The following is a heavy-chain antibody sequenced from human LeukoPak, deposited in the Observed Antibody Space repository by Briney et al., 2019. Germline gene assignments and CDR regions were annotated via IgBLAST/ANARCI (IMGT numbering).Heavy chain of an antibody. CDR2: IYHSGST. CDR1: GYSISSGYY. CDR3: ARKPTFWGSYRYARLYYFDY. J-gene: IGHJ4*02. D-gene: IGHD3-16*02. Sequence: PSETLSLTCAVSGYSISSGYYWGWIRQPPGKGLEWIGSIYHSGSTYYNPSLKSRVTISVDTSKNQFSLKLSSVTAADTAVYYCARKPTFWGSYRYARLYYFDYWGQGTLVTVSS. V-gene: IGHV4-38-2*01.